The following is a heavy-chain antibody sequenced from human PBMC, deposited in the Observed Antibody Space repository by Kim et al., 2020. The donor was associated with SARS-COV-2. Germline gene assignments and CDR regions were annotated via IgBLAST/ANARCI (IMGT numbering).Heavy chain of an antibody. D-gene: IGHD6-6*01. V-gene: IGHV3-7*03. CDR3: ARDSSPYSSSPGDY. J-gene: IGHJ4*02. CDR2: INQDGSEK. Sequence: GRSLRLSCAASGFTFNSYWMSWVRQAPGKGLEWVANINQDGSEKYYVDSVRGRFTISRDNAKNSLYLHIISLIAEDTAVYYCARDSSPYSSSPGDYWGQG. CDR1: GFTFNSYW.